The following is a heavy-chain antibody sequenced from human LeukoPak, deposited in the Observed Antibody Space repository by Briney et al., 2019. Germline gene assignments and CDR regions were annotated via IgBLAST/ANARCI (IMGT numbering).Heavy chain of an antibody. D-gene: IGHD3-10*01. CDR3: ARDRRIGSGSYSVNVFDI. CDR2: INPNSDDT. J-gene: IGHJ3*02. CDR1: GYTFTGYY. Sequence: ASVKVSCKAYGYTFTGYYMHWVRQAPGQGFEWMGWINPNSDDTNYAQKFQGRVTMTRDTSISTAYMELSRLTSDDTAVYYCARDRRIGSGSYSVNVFDIWAQGTMVTVSS. V-gene: IGHV1-2*02.